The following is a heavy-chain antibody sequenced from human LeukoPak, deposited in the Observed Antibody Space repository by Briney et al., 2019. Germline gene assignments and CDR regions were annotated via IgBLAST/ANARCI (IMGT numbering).Heavy chain of an antibody. Sequence: ASVKVSCKASGYTFTSYGISWVRQAPGQGLEWMGWISAYNGNTNYAQKLQGRVTITTDKSTSTAYLELRSLRSDDTAVYYCARDYDRWNSACIAPWGQATLVIVSS. CDR3: ARDYDRWNSACIAP. CDR2: ISAYNGNT. J-gene: IGHJ5*02. V-gene: IGHV1-18*01. CDR1: GYTFTSYG. D-gene: IGHD3-22*01.